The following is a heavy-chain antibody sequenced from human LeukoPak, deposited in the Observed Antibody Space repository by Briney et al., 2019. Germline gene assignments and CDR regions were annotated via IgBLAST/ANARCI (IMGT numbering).Heavy chain of an antibody. V-gene: IGHV4-61*02. CDR3: ARKGDV. CDR1: GGSINTDSYY. CDR2: IYASGST. Sequence: KPSETLSLTCTVSGGSINTDSYYWGWIRQPAGKGLEWIGRIYASGSTDYNPSLKSRVTISLDTSKNQCSLRLNSVTAADTAVYYCARKGDVWGKGTTVTVSS. J-gene: IGHJ6*03.